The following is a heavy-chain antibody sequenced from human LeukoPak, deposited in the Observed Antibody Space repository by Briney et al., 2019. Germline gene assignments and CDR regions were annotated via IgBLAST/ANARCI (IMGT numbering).Heavy chain of an antibody. D-gene: IGHD3-22*01. Sequence: ASVKVSCKASGGTFSSYAISWVRQAPGQGLEWMGGIIPIFGTANYAQKFQGRVTITTDESTSTAYMELSSLRSEDTAVYYCARETMITMIVVALDYWGQGTLVTVSS. CDR2: IIPIFGTA. CDR1: GGTFSSYA. V-gene: IGHV1-69*05. J-gene: IGHJ4*02. CDR3: ARETMITMIVVALDY.